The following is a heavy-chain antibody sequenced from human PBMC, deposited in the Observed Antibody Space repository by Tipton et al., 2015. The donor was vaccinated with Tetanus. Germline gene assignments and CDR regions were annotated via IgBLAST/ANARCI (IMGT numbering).Heavy chain of an antibody. CDR2: IYYTGST. CDR1: GGSANSGGYS. Sequence: LRLSCNVSGGSANSGGYSWSWIRQHPGKGLEWIGYIYYTGSTYYNPSLKSRLTISVDTSKNLVSLKLTSVTAADTAVCYCARDLAGAFDRWGRGSLVSVSS. V-gene: IGHV4-31*03. CDR3: ARDLAGAFDR. J-gene: IGHJ5*02. D-gene: IGHD3-3*02.